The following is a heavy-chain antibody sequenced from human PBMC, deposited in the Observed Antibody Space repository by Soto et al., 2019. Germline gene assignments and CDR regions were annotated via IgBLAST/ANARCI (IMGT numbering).Heavy chain of an antibody. CDR1: GFTFTRYS. V-gene: IGHV3-21*06. CDR3: ARESEDLTSNFDY. CDR2: ISSTTNYI. Sequence: EVQLVESGGGLVKPGGSLRLSCAASGFTFTRYSMNWVRQAPGKGLEWVSSISSTTNYIYYGASMKGRFTISRDNAKNSLYLEINSLRAEDTAVYYCARESEDLTSNFDYLGQGTLVTVSS. J-gene: IGHJ4*02.